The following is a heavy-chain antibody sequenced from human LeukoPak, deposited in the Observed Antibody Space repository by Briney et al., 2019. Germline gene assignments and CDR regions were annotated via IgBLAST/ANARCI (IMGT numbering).Heavy chain of an antibody. V-gene: IGHV3-7*03. Sequence: GGSLRLSCAASGFTFSNYWMSWVRQAPGKGLEWVANIKEDGSEKYYVESVKGRFTISRDNAKTSLYLQMNSLRAEDTALYYCARHRVTTDNYYYMDVWGKGTTVTVSS. CDR1: GFTFSNYW. D-gene: IGHD4-11*01. J-gene: IGHJ6*03. CDR2: IKEDGSEK. CDR3: ARHRVTTDNYYYMDV.